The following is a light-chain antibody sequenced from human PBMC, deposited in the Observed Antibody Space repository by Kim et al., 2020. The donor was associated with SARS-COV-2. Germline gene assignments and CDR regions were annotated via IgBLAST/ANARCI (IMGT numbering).Light chain of an antibody. Sequence: QSVTISCTGTSSDVGGDNYVSWYQQHPGKAPKLMIYDVSKRPSGVPDRFSGSKSGNTASLTISGLQAEDEADYYCCSYAGSYPYVFGTGTKVTVL. CDR1: SSDVGGDNY. CDR2: DVS. J-gene: IGLJ1*01. V-gene: IGLV2-11*01. CDR3: CSYAGSYPYV.